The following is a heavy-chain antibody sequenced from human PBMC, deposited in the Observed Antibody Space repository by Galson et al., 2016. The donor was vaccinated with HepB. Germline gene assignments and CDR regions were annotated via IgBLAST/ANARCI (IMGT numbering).Heavy chain of an antibody. CDR1: NYSISNAYS. V-gene: IGHV4-38-2*01. CDR3: AHDRGVLRFLEWASSGLDV. Sequence: ETLSLTCSVSNYSISNAYSWGWIRQPPGKGLEWIATIYRSGTTYYTPSLESRVIISVDTPKNEFSLSLSSVTAADTAVYYCAHDRGVLRFLEWASSGLDVWGPGTTVTVSS. D-gene: IGHD3-3*01. CDR2: IYRSGTT. J-gene: IGHJ6*02.